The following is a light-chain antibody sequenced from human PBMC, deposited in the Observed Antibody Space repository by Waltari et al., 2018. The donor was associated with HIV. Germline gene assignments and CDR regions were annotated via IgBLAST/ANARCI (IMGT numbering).Light chain of an antibody. Sequence: DIVMTQSPDSLARSLGERATINCKSSRNILNNSNNKNDLAWYQQKPGQPPQWLIYWAAYRTFGGPGRFSGSGPGTNVTLSFSSLQTEDVAVYFCQQYFNGPITFGGGTRVGI. CDR1: RNILNNSNNKND. V-gene: IGKV4-1*01. J-gene: IGKJ4*01. CDR3: QQYFNGPIT. CDR2: WAA.